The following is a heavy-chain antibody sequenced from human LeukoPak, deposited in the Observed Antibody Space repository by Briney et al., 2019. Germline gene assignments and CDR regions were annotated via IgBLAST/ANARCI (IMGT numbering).Heavy chain of an antibody. CDR3: AREDYYDSGSFDP. CDR2: VNPNSGNT. V-gene: IGHV1-8*02. CDR1: GYTFISYA. D-gene: IGHD3-22*01. J-gene: IGHJ5*02. Sequence: GASVKVSCKTSGYTFISYAISWVRQATGQGLEWMGWVNPNSGNTAYAQKFQGRVTMTRNTSISTAYMELSSLRSEDTAVYYCAREDYYDSGSFDPWGQGTLVTVSS.